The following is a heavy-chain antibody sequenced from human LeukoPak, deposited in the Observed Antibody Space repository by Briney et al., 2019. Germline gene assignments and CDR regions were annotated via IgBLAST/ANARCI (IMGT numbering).Heavy chain of an antibody. D-gene: IGHD3-22*01. Sequence: PGGSLRLSCAASGFTFSSYAMSWVRQAPGKGLEWVSAISGSGGCTYYADSVKGRFTISRDNSKNTLYLQMNSLRAEDTAVYYCAKPGYYYDSSGYTSWGQGTLVTVSS. V-gene: IGHV3-23*01. CDR3: AKPGYYYDSSGYTS. J-gene: IGHJ4*02. CDR1: GFTFSSYA. CDR2: ISGSGGCT.